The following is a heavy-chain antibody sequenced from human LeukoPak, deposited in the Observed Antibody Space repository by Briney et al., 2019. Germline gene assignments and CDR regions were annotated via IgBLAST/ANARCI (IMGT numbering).Heavy chain of an antibody. D-gene: IGHD3-10*01. V-gene: IGHV4-4*07. J-gene: IGHJ4*02. Sequence: SETLSLTCTVSGGSISSYYWSWIRQPAGKGLEWIGRIYTSGSTNYNPSLKSRVTMSVGTSKNQFSLKLSSVTAADTAVYYCASFGKVGSGKEFPSDYWGQGTLVTVSS. CDR1: GGSISSYY. CDR3: ASFGKVGSGKEFPSDY. CDR2: IYTSGST.